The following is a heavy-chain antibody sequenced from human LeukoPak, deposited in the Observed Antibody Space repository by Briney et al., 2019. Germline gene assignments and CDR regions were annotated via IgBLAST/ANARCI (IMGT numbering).Heavy chain of an antibody. CDR1: GFTFSDYY. CDR2: ISSSSSYT. Sequence: GGSLRLSCAASGFTFSDYYMSWIRQAPGKGLEWVSYISSSSSYTNYADSVKGRFTISRDNAKNSLYLQMNSLRAEDTAVYYCARGTDGDYTNNWFDPWGQGTLVTVSS. J-gene: IGHJ5*02. V-gene: IGHV3-11*05. D-gene: IGHD4-17*01. CDR3: ARGTDGDYTNNWFDP.